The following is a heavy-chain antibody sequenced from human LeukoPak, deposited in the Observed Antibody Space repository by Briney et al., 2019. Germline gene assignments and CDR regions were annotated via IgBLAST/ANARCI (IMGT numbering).Heavy chain of an antibody. CDR3: ARVSASMELSGWSYNWFDP. CDR2: INPNSGGT. CDR1: GYTFTGYY. V-gene: IGHV1-2*02. J-gene: IGHJ5*02. D-gene: IGHD6-19*01. Sequence: ASVKVSCKASGYTFTGYYMHWVRQAPGQGLEWMGWINPNSGGTNYAQKFQGRVTMTRDTSISTAYMELSSLRSEDTAVYYCARVSASMELSGWSYNWFDPWGQGTLVTVS.